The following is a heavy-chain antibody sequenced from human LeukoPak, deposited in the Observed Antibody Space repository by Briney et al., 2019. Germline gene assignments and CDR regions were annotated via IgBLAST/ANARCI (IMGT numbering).Heavy chain of an antibody. J-gene: IGHJ6*03. CDR1: GFTFSSYE. CDR3: ARHSWLGYYGSGTVRYYYYYYYMDV. V-gene: IGHV3-7*01. Sequence: QAGGSLRLSCAASGFTFSSYEMNWVRQAPGKGLEWVANIKQDGSEKYYVDSVKGRFTISRDNAKNSLYLQMNSLRAEDTAVYYCARHSWLGYYGSGTVRYYYYYYYMDVWGKGTTVTISS. CDR2: IKQDGSEK. D-gene: IGHD3-10*01.